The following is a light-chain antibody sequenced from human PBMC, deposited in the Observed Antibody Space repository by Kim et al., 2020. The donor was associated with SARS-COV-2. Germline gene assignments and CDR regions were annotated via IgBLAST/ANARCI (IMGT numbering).Light chain of an antibody. CDR3: QQFATSLS. Sequence: EIVLTQSPGTLSLSPGERATLSCRASQSVSNNFLAWYQHKPGQAPRLLIYGVSIRATDTPDRFSDSGSGTDFTLTISRLQPEDFGVYYCQQFATSLSFGGGTKVDIK. CDR2: GVS. V-gene: IGKV3-20*01. CDR1: QSVSNNF. J-gene: IGKJ4*01.